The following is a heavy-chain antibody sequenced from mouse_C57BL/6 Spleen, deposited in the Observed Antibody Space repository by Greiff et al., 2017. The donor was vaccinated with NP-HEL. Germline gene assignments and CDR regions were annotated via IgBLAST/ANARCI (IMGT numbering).Heavy chain of an antibody. CDR1: GFSLSTFGMG. J-gene: IGHJ4*01. CDR3: ARIAEDYGSSPYYYAMDY. CDR2: IWWDDDK. D-gene: IGHD1-1*01. Sequence: QVTLKECGPGILQPSQTLSLTCSFSGFSLSTFGMGVGWIRQPSGKGLEWLAHIWWDDDKYYNPALKSRLTISKDTSKNQVFLKIANVDTADTATYYCARIAEDYGSSPYYYAMDYWGQGTSVTVSS. V-gene: IGHV8-8*01.